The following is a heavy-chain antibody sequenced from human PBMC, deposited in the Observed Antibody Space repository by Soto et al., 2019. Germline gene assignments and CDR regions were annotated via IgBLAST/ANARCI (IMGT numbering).Heavy chain of an antibody. D-gene: IGHD2-15*01. J-gene: IGHJ4*02. CDR1: GGRFNTNA. CDR3: TREGDGGNFES. V-gene: IGHV1-69*12. CDR2: IIAIFDKA. Sequence: QVQLVQSGAEVKKPGSSVKVSCKVSGGRFNTNAISWLRQAPGQGLEWMGGIIAIFDKANYAQKFQDRVTIAAVESTSTAYMELSSLGSEDAVVYFCTREGDGGNFESWGQGALVTVSS.